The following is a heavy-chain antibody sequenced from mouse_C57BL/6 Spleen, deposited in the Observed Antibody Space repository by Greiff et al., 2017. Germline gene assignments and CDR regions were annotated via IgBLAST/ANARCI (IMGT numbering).Heavy chain of an antibody. D-gene: IGHD2-1*01. J-gene: IGHJ4*01. V-gene: IGHV5-9*01. CDR1: GFTFSSYT. Sequence: EVKLVESGGGLVKPGGSLKLSCAASGFTFSSYTMSWVRQTPEKRLEWVATISGGGGNTYYPDSVKGRFTISRDNAKNTLYLQMSSLRSEDTALYYCARDGNYDYAMDYWGQGTSVTVSS. CDR2: ISGGGGNT. CDR3: ARDGNYDYAMDY.